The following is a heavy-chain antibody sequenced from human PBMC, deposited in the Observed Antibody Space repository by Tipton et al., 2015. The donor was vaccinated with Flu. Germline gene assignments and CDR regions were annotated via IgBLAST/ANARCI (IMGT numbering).Heavy chain of an antibody. V-gene: IGHV1-46*01. CDR3: ARSAIRGRRTYYYYYMDV. Sequence: QLVQSGAEVKKPGASVKVSCKASGYTFTSYYMHWVRQAPGQGLEWMGIITPSGGSTSYAQKFQGRVTMTRDTSTSTVYMELSSLRSEDTAVYYCARSAIRGRRTYYYYYMDVWGKGTTVTVSS. J-gene: IGHJ6*03. CDR1: GYTFTSYY. D-gene: IGHD2-2*02. CDR2: ITPSGGST.